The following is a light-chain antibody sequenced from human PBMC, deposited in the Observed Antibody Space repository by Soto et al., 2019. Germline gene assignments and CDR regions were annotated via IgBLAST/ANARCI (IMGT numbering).Light chain of an antibody. Sequence: IRLTQSPSSLSASVGDRVTISYRASHGIANFLAWYQQKPGKAPKLLIYGASTLQSRVPSRVSGSVSGTDFTLTISSLQPEDFATYYCQQLNSFPIHVGPGTKVYIK. V-gene: IGKV1-9*01. CDR1: HGIANF. CDR3: QQLNSFPIH. J-gene: IGKJ3*01. CDR2: GAS.